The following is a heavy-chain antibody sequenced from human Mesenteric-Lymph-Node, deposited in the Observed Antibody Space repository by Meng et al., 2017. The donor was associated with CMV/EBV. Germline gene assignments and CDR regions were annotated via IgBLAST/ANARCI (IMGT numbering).Heavy chain of an antibody. CDR1: GGTFSSYA. CDR2: IIPIFGTA. V-gene: IGHV1-69*06. D-gene: IGHD2-8*01. Sequence: KVSCKASGGTFSSYAISWVRQAPGQGLEWMGGIIPIFGTANYAQKFQGRVTITADKSTSTAYMELSSLRSEDTAVYYCAGGAQYFTIDYWGQGTLVTVSS. CDR3: AGGAQYFTIDY. J-gene: IGHJ4*02.